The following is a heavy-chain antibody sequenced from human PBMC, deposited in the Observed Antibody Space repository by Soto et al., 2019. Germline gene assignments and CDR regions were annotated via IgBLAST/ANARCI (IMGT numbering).Heavy chain of an antibody. D-gene: IGHD1-26*01. CDR3: ARDSGGSYDY. Sequence: EVQLVESGGGLVQPGGSLRLSCAASGFTFSNYYMDWVRQVPGKGLEWVGRSRNKVNSYNTEYAASVKGRFSISRDDSRDSMDLQMNSLKTEDTAVYYCARDSGGSYDYWGQGALVIVSS. V-gene: IGHV3-72*01. J-gene: IGHJ4*02. CDR2: SRNKVNSYNT. CDR1: GFTFSNYY.